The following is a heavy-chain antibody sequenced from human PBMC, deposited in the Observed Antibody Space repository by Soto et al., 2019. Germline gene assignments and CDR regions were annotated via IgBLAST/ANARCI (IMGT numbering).Heavy chain of an antibody. CDR3: ARDSAYHGP. V-gene: IGHV3-15*01. CDR1: GFTFSNAW. Sequence: GGSLRLSCAASGFTFSNAWMSWVRQAPGKGLEWVGRIKGEADGGTTDYAAPVKGRITISRDHSKDTLYLQMNSLKTEDTAVYYCARDSAYHGPWGQGTLVTVSS. CDR2: IKGEADGGTT. J-gene: IGHJ4*02. D-gene: IGHD2-2*01.